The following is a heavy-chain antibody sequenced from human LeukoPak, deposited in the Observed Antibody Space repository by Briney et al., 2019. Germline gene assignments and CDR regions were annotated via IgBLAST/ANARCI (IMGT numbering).Heavy chain of an antibody. V-gene: IGHV1-69*04. CDR2: IIPILGIA. Sequence: SVKVSCKASGGTFSSYAISWVRQAPGQGLEWMGRIIPILGIANYAQKFQGRVTITADKSTSTAYMELSSLRSEDTAVYYCAALSGYYYSFYDALDIWGQGTMVTVSS. D-gene: IGHD3-9*01. J-gene: IGHJ3*02. CDR3: AALSGYYYSFYDALDI. CDR1: GGTFSSYA.